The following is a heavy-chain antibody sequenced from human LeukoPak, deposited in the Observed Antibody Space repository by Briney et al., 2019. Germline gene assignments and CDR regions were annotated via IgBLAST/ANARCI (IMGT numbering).Heavy chain of an antibody. J-gene: IGHJ4*02. Sequence: SETLSLTCTVSGDSISNHYWNWIRQPPGKGLEWIGYVFSSGSTDYNPSLKSRITISLDTSRILFSLSLTSVTAADTAVYYCGRHFGGSSGSFYTDYWGQGTLVTVSS. CDR2: VFSSGST. CDR1: GDSISNHY. V-gene: IGHV4-59*08. D-gene: IGHD3-10*01. CDR3: GRHFGGSSGSFYTDY.